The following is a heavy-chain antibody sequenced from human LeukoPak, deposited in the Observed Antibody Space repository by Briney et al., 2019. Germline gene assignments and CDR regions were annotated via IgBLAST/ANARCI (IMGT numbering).Heavy chain of an antibody. D-gene: IGHD2-2*01. Sequence: ASVKVSCKVSGYTLTELSMHWVRQAPGKGLEWMGGFDPEDGETIYAQKFQGRVTMTEDTSTDTAYMELSSLRSEDTAVYYCATGLPAAKDADAFDIWGQGIMVTVSS. J-gene: IGHJ3*02. CDR1: GYTLTELS. CDR2: FDPEDGET. CDR3: ATGLPAAKDADAFDI. V-gene: IGHV1-24*01.